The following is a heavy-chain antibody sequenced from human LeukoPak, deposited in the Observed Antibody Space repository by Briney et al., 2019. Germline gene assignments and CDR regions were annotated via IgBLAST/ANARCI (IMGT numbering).Heavy chain of an antibody. CDR1: GGSISSYY. CDR3: ARGSSGYRLFDY. Sequence: PSDTLSLTCTVSGGSISSYYWSWIRQPPGKGLEWIGYIYYSGSTNYNPSLKSRVTISVDTSKNQFSLKLSSVTAADTAVYYCARGSSGYRLFDYWGQGTLVTVSS. D-gene: IGHD3-22*01. J-gene: IGHJ4*02. CDR2: IYYSGST. V-gene: IGHV4-59*01.